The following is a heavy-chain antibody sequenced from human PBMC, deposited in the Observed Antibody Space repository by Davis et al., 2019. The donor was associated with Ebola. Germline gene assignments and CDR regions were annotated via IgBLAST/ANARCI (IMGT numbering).Heavy chain of an antibody. CDR3: ASNRMGVNTPFDY. D-gene: IGHD1-14*01. V-gene: IGHV1-69*13. CDR2: IIPIFGTA. CDR1: GGTFSSYA. J-gene: IGHJ4*02. Sequence: AASVKVSCKASGGTFSSYAISWVRQAPGQGLEWMGGIIPIFGTANYAQKFQVRVTITADESTSTAYMELSSLRSEDTAVYYCASNRMGVNTPFDYWGQGTLVTVSS.